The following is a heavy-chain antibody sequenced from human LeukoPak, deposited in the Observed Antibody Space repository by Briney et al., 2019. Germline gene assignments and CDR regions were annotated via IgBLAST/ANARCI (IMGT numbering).Heavy chain of an antibody. CDR1: GFTYSSYG. D-gene: IGHD3-10*01. Sequence: PGGSLRLSCAASGFTYSSYGMHWVRQAPGKGLEWVAFIRYDGSNKYYADSVKGRFTISRDNSKNTLYLQMNSLRAEDTAVYYCAKSVWFGELPSYYGMDVWGQGTTVTVSS. V-gene: IGHV3-30*02. CDR2: IRYDGSNK. CDR3: AKSVWFGELPSYYGMDV. J-gene: IGHJ6*02.